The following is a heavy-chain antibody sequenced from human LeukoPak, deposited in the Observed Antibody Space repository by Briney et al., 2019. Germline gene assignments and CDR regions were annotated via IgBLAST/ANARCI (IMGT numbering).Heavy chain of an antibody. D-gene: IGHD2-21*02. J-gene: IGHJ4*02. CDR2: ISYDGSNK. CDR1: GYTLTELS. V-gene: IGHV3-30*18. Sequence: SCKVSGYTLTELSMHWVRQAPGKGLEWVAVISYDGSNKYYADSVKGRFTISRDNSKNTLYLQMNSLRAEDTAVYYCAKALGGGGDCYWGQGTLVTVSS. CDR3: AKALGGGGDCY.